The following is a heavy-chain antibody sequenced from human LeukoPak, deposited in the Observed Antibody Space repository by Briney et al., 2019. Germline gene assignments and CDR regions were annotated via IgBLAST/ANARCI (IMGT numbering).Heavy chain of an antibody. CDR2: IWYDGSNK. V-gene: IGHV3-33*06. CDR3: AKDRDDYGDYIFDY. J-gene: IGHJ4*02. CDR1: GFTFSSYC. D-gene: IGHD4-17*01. Sequence: PGGSLRLSCAASGFTFSSYCMHWVRQAPGKGLEWVAVIWYDGSNKYYADSVKGRFTISRDNSKNTLYLQMNSLRAEDTAVYSCAKDRDDYGDYIFDYWGQGPLVTVSS.